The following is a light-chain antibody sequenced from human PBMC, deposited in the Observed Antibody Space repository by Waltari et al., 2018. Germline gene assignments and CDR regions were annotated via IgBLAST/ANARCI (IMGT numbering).Light chain of an antibody. Sequence: QSALTQPASVSGSPGQSITISCTGTSSDVGDYTYVPWYQQHPGKAPKLMIYDVTNRPSGVSNRFSGSKSGNTASLTISGLQAEDEADYYCTSYTGSSTWVFGGGTTLTVL. V-gene: IGLV2-14*03. J-gene: IGLJ3*02. CDR1: SSDVGDYTY. CDR2: DVT. CDR3: TSYTGSSTWV.